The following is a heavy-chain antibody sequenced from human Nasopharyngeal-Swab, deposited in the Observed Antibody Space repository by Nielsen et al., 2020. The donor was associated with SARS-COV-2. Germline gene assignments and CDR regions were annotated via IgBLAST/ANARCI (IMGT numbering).Heavy chain of an antibody. D-gene: IGHD5-18*01. Sequence: ASVKVSCKASGFTFNGYAIHWVRQAPGQSLEWMGWINDDKGDTLYSQKFQDRITITRDTSASVAYMELSSLRSEDTATYYCARDPWGYKWYFDYWGQGTLVTVSS. CDR1: GFTFNGYA. J-gene: IGHJ4*02. CDR2: INDDKGDT. CDR3: ARDPWGYKWYFDY. V-gene: IGHV1-3*01.